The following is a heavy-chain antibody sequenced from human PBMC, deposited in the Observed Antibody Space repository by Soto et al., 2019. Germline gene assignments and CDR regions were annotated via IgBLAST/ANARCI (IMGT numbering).Heavy chain of an antibody. CDR1: GGSISSGGYS. Sequence: SSETLSLTCAVSGGSISSGGYSWSWIRQPPGKGLEWIGYIYHSGSTYYNPSLKSRVTISVDRSKNQFSLKLSSVTAADTAVYYCARDGSGSYYNNWFDPWGQGTLVTVSS. J-gene: IGHJ5*02. D-gene: IGHD3-10*01. V-gene: IGHV4-30-2*01. CDR2: IYHSGST. CDR3: ARDGSGSYYNNWFDP.